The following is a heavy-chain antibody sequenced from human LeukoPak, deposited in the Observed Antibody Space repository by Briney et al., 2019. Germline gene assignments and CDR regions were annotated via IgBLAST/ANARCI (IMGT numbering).Heavy chain of an antibody. Sequence: SETLSLTCAVYGGSFSGYYWSWIRQPPGKGLEWIGEINHSGSTNNNPSLKSRVTISVDTSKNQFSLKPSSVTAADTAVYYCARALAQGIICSGGSCYRNRYYYYYGMDVWGQGTTVTVSS. V-gene: IGHV4-34*01. CDR1: GGSFSGYY. CDR2: INHSGST. J-gene: IGHJ6*02. CDR3: ARALAQGIICSGGSCYRNRYYYYYGMDV. D-gene: IGHD2-15*01.